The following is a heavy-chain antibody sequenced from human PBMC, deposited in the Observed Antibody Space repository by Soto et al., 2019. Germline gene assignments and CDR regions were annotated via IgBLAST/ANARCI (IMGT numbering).Heavy chain of an antibody. CDR3: AYLPCSGGSCYWFSFSGMDV. J-gene: IGHJ6*02. CDR2: IYWDDDK. CDR1: GFSLSTSGVG. Sequence: QITLKESGPTLVKPTQTLTLTCTFSGFSLSTSGVGVAWIRQPPGKALEWLALIYWDDDKRYRPALECRVTITRETSKIQVVLTMTHMDSVDTATYYCAYLPCSGGSCYWFSFSGMDVWGQGTTVTVSS. V-gene: IGHV2-5*02. D-gene: IGHD2-15*01.